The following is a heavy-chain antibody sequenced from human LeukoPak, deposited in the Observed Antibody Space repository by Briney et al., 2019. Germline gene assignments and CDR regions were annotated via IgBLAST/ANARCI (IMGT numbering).Heavy chain of an antibody. D-gene: IGHD3-22*01. CDR1: GYTFTSYG. CDR3: VRDRLTYYYDSSGYSDFDY. V-gene: IGHV1-18*01. CDR2: ISAYNGNT. J-gene: IGHJ4*02. Sequence: ASVKVSCKASGYTFTSYGISWVRQAPGQGLEWMGWISAYNGNTNYAQKLQGRVTMTTDTSTSTAYMELRSLRSDDTAVYYCVRDRLTYYYDSSGYSDFDYWGQGTLGHRLL.